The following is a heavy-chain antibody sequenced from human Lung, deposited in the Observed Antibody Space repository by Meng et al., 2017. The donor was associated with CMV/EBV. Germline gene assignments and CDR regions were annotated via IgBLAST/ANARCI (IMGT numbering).Heavy chain of an antibody. D-gene: IGHD2-15*01. CDR1: GGPVSSGSYD. CDR2: FYYSGST. J-gene: IGHJ6*02. V-gene: IGHV4-61*01. Sequence: SETXSLPCTVPGGPVSSGSYDWSWIRQPPGKGLEWLGYFYYSGSTNYNPSLKSRVTISVDTSKNQFSLKLSSVTAADTAVYYCARGFRGGYYYYYGMDVWGQGXTVTVSS. CDR3: ARGFRGGYYYYYGMDV.